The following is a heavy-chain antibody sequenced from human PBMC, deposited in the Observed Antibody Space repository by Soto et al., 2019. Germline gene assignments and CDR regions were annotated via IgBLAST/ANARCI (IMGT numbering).Heavy chain of an antibody. CDR3: ASLEEDSSGSYNEYNGLDV. Sequence: QLQLQESGPGLVKPSETLSLACTVSGGSISSRSYYWGWIRQPPGKGLEWIGSIYYTGNTFYHPSLKSRVTISVDTSKTQFFLRLSSVTAADTAVYYCASLEEDSSGSYNEYNGLDVWGQGTTVTVSS. V-gene: IGHV4-39*01. D-gene: IGHD3-22*01. CDR2: IYYTGNT. CDR1: GGSISSRSYY. J-gene: IGHJ6*02.